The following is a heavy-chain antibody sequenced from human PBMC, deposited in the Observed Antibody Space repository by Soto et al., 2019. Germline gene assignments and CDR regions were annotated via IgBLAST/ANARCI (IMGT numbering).Heavy chain of an antibody. CDR1: GYTFTSYG. J-gene: IGHJ5*02. CDR2: ISAYNGNT. CDR3: ARVRGGYCTNGVCYIGWFDP. Sequence: GASVKVSCKASGYTFTSYGISWVRQAPGQGLEWMGWISAYNGNTNYAQKLQGRVTMTTDTSTSTAYMELRSLRSDDTAVYYCARVRGGYCTNGVCYIGWFDPWGQGTLVTVSS. D-gene: IGHD2-8*01. V-gene: IGHV1-18*01.